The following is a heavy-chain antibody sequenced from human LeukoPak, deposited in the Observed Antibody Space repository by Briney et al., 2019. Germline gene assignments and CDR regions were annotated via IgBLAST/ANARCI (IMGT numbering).Heavy chain of an antibody. J-gene: IGHJ4*02. V-gene: IGHV3-33*01. CDR1: GFTFSSYG. CDR3: ARDYRSRVVVVTIDY. D-gene: IGHD3-22*01. Sequence: GGSLRLSCAASGFTFSSYGMHWVRQAPGKGLEWVAVIWYDGSNKYYADSVKGRFTISRDNSKNTPYLQMNSLRAEDTAVYYCARDYRSRVVVVTIDYWGQGTLVTVSS. CDR2: IWYDGSNK.